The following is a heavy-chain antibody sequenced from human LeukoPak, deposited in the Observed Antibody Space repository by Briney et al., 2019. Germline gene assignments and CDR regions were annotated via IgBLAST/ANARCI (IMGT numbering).Heavy chain of an antibody. CDR3: ARHPRGIAAAGNWFDP. CDR1: GGSISSSSYY. Sequence: SETLSLTCTVSGGSISSSSYYWGWIRQPPGKGLEWIGSIYYSGSTYYNPSLKSRVTISVDTSKNQFSLKLSSVTAADTAVYYCARHPRGIAAAGNWFDPWGQGTLVTVSS. J-gene: IGHJ5*02. V-gene: IGHV4-39*01. D-gene: IGHD6-13*01. CDR2: IYYSGST.